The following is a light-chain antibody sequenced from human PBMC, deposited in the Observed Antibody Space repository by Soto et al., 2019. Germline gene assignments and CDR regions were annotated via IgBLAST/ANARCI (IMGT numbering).Light chain of an antibody. V-gene: IGLV2-14*01. Sequence: QSALTQPASVSGSPGQSITISCTGTSSDVGGYNYVSWYQQHPGKAPKLMIYVVSNRPSGVSNRFSGSKSGNTASLTISGLQAEDEADYYCSSYTSSSTLTVFGGGTKVTVL. J-gene: IGLJ3*02. CDR2: VVS. CDR1: SSDVGGYNY. CDR3: SSYTSSSTLTV.